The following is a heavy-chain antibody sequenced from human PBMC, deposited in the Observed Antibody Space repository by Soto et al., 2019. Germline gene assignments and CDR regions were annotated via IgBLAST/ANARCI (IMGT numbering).Heavy chain of an antibody. CDR2: ISGGGGST. Sequence: EVQLSESGGGLVQPGGSLRLSCAASGFPFSGYAVTWVRQAPGKGLEWVSAISGGGGSTYYADSVKGRFTISRDSSKNTVYLQMHSLRAKDTAVYYCAKTESFNGYYNAFDCWGQGTRVTVSS. V-gene: IGHV3-23*01. CDR1: GFPFSGYA. CDR3: AKTESFNGYYNAFDC. D-gene: IGHD3-9*01. J-gene: IGHJ4*02.